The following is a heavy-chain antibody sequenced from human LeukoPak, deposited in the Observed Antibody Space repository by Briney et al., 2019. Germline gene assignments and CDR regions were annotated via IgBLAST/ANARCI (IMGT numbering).Heavy chain of an antibody. CDR2: IRPTDGAT. Sequence: ASVKVSCKASGYIFTDHFFHWVRQAPGQGLEWMGWIRPTDGATKVAQKFQGRVTLTRDTSISTVYMEMSGLRFDDTAMYYCARGRYRYSHDYWGQGTLVTVSS. CDR1: GYIFTDHF. V-gene: IGHV1-2*02. CDR3: ARGRYRYSHDY. J-gene: IGHJ4*02. D-gene: IGHD1-26*01.